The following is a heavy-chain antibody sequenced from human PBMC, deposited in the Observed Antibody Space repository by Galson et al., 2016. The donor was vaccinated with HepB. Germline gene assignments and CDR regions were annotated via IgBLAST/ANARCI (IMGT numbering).Heavy chain of an antibody. J-gene: IGHJ6*02. CDR3: ITGPKRRGMDV. CDR1: GFTFDNAW. Sequence: SLRLSCAASGFTFDNAWMTWVRQGPGTGLEWIGRIRNKNERGTTDYAAPVKGRFTISRDDSKNTVYLQMYSLKTEDTAVYYCITGPKRRGMDVWGQGTTVTVS. CDR2: IRNKNERGTT. V-gene: IGHV3-15*01.